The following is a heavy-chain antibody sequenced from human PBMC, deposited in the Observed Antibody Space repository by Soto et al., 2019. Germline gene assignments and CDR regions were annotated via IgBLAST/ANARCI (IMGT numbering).Heavy chain of an antibody. CDR3: ARDQFRQWRRRGFDY. Sequence: GESLRLSCAASGFTFSSYAMHWVRQAPGKGLEWVAVISYDGSNKYYADSVKGRFTISRDNSKNTLYLQMNSLRAEDTAVYYCARDQFRQWRRRGFDYWGQGTLVTVSS. CDR1: GFTFSSYA. V-gene: IGHV3-30-3*01. CDR2: ISYDGSNK. J-gene: IGHJ4*02. D-gene: IGHD6-19*01.